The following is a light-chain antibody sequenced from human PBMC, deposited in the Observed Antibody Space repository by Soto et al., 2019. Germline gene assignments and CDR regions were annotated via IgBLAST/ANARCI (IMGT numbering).Light chain of an antibody. CDR3: KSYTSRSTPWV. Sequence: QSALTQPASVSGSPGQSITISCTGTSSDVGGYDYVSSYQQHPGKAPKLVIYDVNNRTSGVSNRFSGSKSGNTASLTISGLKAEDEADYYCKSYTSRSTPWVFGGGTKLTVL. V-gene: IGLV2-14*01. CDR2: DVN. J-gene: IGLJ3*02. CDR1: SSDVGGYDY.